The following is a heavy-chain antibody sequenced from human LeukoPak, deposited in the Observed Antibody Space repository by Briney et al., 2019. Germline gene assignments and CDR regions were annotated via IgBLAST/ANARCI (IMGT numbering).Heavy chain of an antibody. CDR3: AKELGGYDAFDI. V-gene: IGHV3-30*18. D-gene: IGHD3-22*01. CDR1: GFTFSAYG. CDR2: LSNGAKTN. J-gene: IGHJ3*02. Sequence: GRSLRLSCAASGFTFSAYGMHWVRQAPGKGLEWVAALSNGAKTNAYADAVKGRFTISRDNSRNTLFVQMNSLRPEDTAVYYCAKELGGYDAFDIWGQGTMVTVSS.